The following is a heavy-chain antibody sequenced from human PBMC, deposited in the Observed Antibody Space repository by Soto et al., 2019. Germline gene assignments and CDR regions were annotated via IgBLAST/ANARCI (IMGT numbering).Heavy chain of an antibody. J-gene: IGHJ3*01. CDR1: GDSVSSGDYY. CDR2: VYFSGST. V-gene: IGHV4-61*08. D-gene: IGHD3-22*01. CDR3: ARIRVPLSDDYESTGYDGAFDV. Sequence: GPGPLGASETLSLTCSVSGDSVSSGDYYWSWIRQPPGKGLEWIGHVYFSGSTNYIPSLKSRLTMSVDTAKNQFSLKLNSVTAADTAVYYCARIRVPLSDDYESTGYDGAFDVWGLGTMVTVSS.